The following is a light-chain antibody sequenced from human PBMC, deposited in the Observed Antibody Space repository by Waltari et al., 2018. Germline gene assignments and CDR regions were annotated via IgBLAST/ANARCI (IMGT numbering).Light chain of an antibody. CDR2: KDN. CDR1: ALSNQY. CDR3: QSADSSSPYVL. J-gene: IGLJ2*01. Sequence: ELTQLPSVSVSPGQTARISCSGDALSNQYTYWYQQKAGQAPIWVIYKDNERPSGIPERFSGSSSGTTVTLTISAVQAEDEADYYCQSADSSSPYVLFGGGTKLTVL. V-gene: IGLV3-25*03.